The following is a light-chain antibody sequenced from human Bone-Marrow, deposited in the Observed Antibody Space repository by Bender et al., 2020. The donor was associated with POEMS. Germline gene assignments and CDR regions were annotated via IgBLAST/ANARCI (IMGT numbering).Light chain of an antibody. J-gene: IGLJ3*02. V-gene: IGLV1-44*01. Sequence: QSVLTQPPSASGTPGQSVIISCSGTDSNFGGNNVNWYQHLPGTAPRLVVYSNYQRPSGVPARFSGFKSGTSASLAISGLQAEDGGYYFWFSRDDRPSGWVFGGGTQLTVL. CDR3: FSRDDRPSGWV. CDR1: DSNFGGNN. CDR2: SNY.